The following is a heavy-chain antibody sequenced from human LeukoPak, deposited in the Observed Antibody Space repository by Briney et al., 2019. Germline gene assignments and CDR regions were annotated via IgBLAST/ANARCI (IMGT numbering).Heavy chain of an antibody. D-gene: IGHD3-22*01. J-gene: IGHJ5*02. V-gene: IGHV3-7*01. Sequence: GGSLRLSRAASGFTLSSYLMSLVRQAPGKGPEWVANIKEDEGEISYVDSVKGRFTISRDNAKNTLNLQMNSLRAEDTAVYYCARDFGQYYDTSDNWFDPWGQGTLVTVSS. CDR1: GFTLSSYL. CDR2: IKEDEGEI. CDR3: ARDFGQYYDTSDNWFDP.